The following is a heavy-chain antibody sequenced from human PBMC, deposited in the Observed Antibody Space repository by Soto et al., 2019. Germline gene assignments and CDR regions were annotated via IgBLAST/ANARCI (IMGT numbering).Heavy chain of an antibody. CDR2: INPNSGGT. V-gene: IGHV1-2*04. Sequence: ASVKVSCKASGYTFTGYYMHWVRQAPGQGFEWMGWINPNSGGTNYAQKFQGWVTMTRDTSISTAYMELSRLRSDDTAVYYCARGSRDSGWYEGYYFDYWGQGTLVTVSS. D-gene: IGHD6-19*01. J-gene: IGHJ4*02. CDR3: ARGSRDSGWYEGYYFDY. CDR1: GYTFTGYY.